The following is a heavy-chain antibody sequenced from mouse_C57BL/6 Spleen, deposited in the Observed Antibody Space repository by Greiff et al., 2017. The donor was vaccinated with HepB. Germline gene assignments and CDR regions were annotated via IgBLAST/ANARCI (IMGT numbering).Heavy chain of an antibody. J-gene: IGHJ2*01. Sequence: EVQLQQSGAELVRPGASVKLSCTASGFNIKDDYMHWVKQRPEQGLEWIGWIDPENGDTEYASKFQGKATITADTSSNTAYLQLSSLTSEDTAVYYCTKAPYGSSFDYWGQGTTLTVSS. CDR2: IDPENGDT. CDR1: GFNIKDDY. D-gene: IGHD1-1*01. CDR3: TKAPYGSSFDY. V-gene: IGHV14-4*01.